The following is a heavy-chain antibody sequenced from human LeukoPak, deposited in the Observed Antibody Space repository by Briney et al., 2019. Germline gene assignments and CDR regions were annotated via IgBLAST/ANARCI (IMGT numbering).Heavy chain of an antibody. J-gene: IGHJ4*02. CDR3: ARVGGDSSSWQFAY. D-gene: IGHD6-13*01. Sequence: PGGSLRLSCAASGFTFSNYWMSWVRQAPGKGLEWVANIKQDGSEKYYVDSVKGRFTISRDKAKKSLYLQVSSLRAEDTAVYYCARVGGDSSSWQFAYWGQGTLVTVSS. V-gene: IGHV3-7*01. CDR1: GFTFSNYW. CDR2: IKQDGSEK.